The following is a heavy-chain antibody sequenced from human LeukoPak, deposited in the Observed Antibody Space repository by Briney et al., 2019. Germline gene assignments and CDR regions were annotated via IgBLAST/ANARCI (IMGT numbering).Heavy chain of an antibody. CDR2: ISGSGSRI. V-gene: IGHV3-48*01. CDR3: ARAPPDYGGYTNDY. J-gene: IGHJ4*02. Sequence: PGGSLRLSCAASGFTFSSYSMNWVRQAPGKGLEWVSYISGSGSRIYYADSVKGRFTISRDNAKNSLYLQLNTLRAEDTAVYYCARAPPDYGGYTNDYWGQGTLVTVSS. CDR1: GFTFSSYS. D-gene: IGHD4-23*01.